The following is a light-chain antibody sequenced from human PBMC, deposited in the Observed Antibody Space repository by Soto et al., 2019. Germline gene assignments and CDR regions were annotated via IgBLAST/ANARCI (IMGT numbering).Light chain of an antibody. CDR2: GAS. Sequence: EIVLTQSPATLSLSPGERATLSCRASQSVSSYLAWYQQKPGQAPRLLIYGASNRATGIPARFSGSGSGTDFTLTIGRLEPGDFAVYYCLHYGGSPLTFGQGTRLEIK. J-gene: IGKJ5*01. CDR1: QSVSSY. V-gene: IGKV3-20*01. CDR3: LHYGGSPLT.